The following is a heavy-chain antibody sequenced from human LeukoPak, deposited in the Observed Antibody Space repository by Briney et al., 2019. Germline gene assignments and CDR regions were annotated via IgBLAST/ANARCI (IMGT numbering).Heavy chain of an antibody. CDR3: VLERVYNDRGVFYYCPPEDYYYGMNA. J-gene: IGHJ6*02. D-gene: IGHD3-22*01. V-gene: IGHV1-46*01. Sequence: ASVTVSCTASGYTFTSYYMHWVRQAPGQGLEWMGIINPSGGSTSYAQKFQGRVTMTRDTSTSTVYMELSSLRSEDTAVYYCVLERVYNDRGVFYYCPPEDYYYGMNAWAKGPRSPSP. CDR2: INPSGGST. CDR1: GYTFTSYY.